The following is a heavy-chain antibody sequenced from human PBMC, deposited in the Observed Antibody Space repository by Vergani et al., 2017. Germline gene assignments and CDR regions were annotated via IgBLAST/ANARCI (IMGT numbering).Heavy chain of an antibody. CDR1: GGSISSYY. Sequence: QVQLQESGPGLVKPSETLSLTCTVSGGSISSYYWSWIRQPPGKGLEWIGYIYYSGSTNYNPSLKSRVTISVDTSKNQFSLKLSSVTAADTAVYYCARASTVTTTAFDYWGQGTLVTGSS. D-gene: IGHD4-17*01. CDR3: ARASTVTTTAFDY. J-gene: IGHJ4*02. V-gene: IGHV4-59*01. CDR2: IYYSGST.